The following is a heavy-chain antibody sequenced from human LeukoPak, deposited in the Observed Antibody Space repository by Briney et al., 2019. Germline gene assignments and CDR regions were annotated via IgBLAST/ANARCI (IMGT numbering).Heavy chain of an antibody. CDR3: ARDPGDTDWYNFDF. V-gene: IGHV4-59*11. Sequence: SDTLSLTCTVSGGSLSGHFWSWFRRPPGKGLENIGYIHSSGSTNYNPSYKSRVTVSLEMSKNQFSLSLSSVTAAATAVYYCARDPGDTDWYNFDFWGQGILVTVSS. D-gene: IGHD3-9*01. CDR1: GGSLSGHF. J-gene: IGHJ4*02. CDR2: IHSSGST.